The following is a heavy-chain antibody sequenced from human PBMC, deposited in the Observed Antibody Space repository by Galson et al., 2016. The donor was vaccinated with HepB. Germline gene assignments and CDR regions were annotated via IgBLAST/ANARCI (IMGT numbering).Heavy chain of an antibody. J-gene: IGHJ4*02. CDR1: GFSFHNYG. Sequence: SLRLSCAASGFSFHNYGMNWVRQAPGKGLEWVAGISGSGIDADYTDSVRGRFFISRDNSRTTLFLQMNSLTVEDTAMYCCAFSRGGMAISYLSYWGRGTLVTVST. D-gene: IGHD5-24*01. CDR3: AFSRGGMAISYLSY. CDR2: ISGSGIDA. V-gene: IGHV3-23*01.